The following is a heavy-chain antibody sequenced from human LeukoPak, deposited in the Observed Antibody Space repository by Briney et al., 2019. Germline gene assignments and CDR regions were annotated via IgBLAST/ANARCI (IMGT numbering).Heavy chain of an antibody. D-gene: IGHD1-14*01. CDR3: AREGGGTPYCFDY. CDR2: TSAYNGNT. CDR1: GYSFTSYG. J-gene: IGHJ4*02. V-gene: IGHV1-18*01. Sequence: ASVKVSCKASGYSFTSYGITWVRQAPGQGLEWMGWTSAYNGNTNYAQKLQGRVTMTRDTSSSTAYMELRSLRSDDTAVYYCAREGGGTPYCFDYWGQGTLVTVSS.